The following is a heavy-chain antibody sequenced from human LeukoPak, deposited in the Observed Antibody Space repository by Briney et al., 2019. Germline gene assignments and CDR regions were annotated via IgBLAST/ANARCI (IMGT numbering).Heavy chain of an antibody. CDR1: GGTFSSYA. D-gene: IGHD3-10*01. CDR2: IIPILGIA. CDR3: ARVRMVRGAQAFDY. J-gene: IGHJ4*02. V-gene: IGHV1-69*04. Sequence: SVKVSCKASGGTFSSYAISWVRQAPGQGPEGMGRIIPILGIANHAQKFQGRVTITADNSTSPAYMELSSLRSEDTAVYYCARVRMVRGAQAFDYWGQGTLVTVSS.